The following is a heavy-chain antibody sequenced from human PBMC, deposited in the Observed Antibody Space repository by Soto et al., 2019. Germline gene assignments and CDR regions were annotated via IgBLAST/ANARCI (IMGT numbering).Heavy chain of an antibody. Sequence: GGSLRLSCAASGFTFDDYAMHWVRQAPGKGLEWVSVINSGGSTYYADSVKGRFTISRDHSRNTLYLQMNSLRVEDTAVYYCAREVFCSSSSCQVRYGMDVWGQGTTVTVSS. D-gene: IGHD2-2*01. V-gene: IGHV3-53*01. CDR3: AREVFCSSSSCQVRYGMDV. CDR2: INSGGST. CDR1: GFTFDDYA. J-gene: IGHJ6*02.